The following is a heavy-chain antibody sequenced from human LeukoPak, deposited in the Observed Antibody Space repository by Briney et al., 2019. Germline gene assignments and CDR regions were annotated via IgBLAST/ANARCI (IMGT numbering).Heavy chain of an antibody. CDR3: AKAGYCSSTSCWYDAFDI. CDR1: GFTFSDYY. J-gene: IGHJ3*02. CDR2: ITSSGDTI. V-gene: IGHV3-11*01. Sequence: RGSLRLSCAASGFTFSDYYMSWIRQVPGKGLEWVSYITSSGDTIYYADSVKGRFTISRDNAKNSLYLQMNSLRAEDTALYYCAKAGYCSSTSCWYDAFDIWGQGTMVTVSS. D-gene: IGHD2-2*01.